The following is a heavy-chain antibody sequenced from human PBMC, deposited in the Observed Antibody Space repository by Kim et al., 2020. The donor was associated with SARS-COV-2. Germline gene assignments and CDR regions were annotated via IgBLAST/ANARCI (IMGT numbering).Heavy chain of an antibody. Sequence: IGEINHSGSTNYNPSLKSLVTISVDTSKNQFSLKLSSVPAAYTAVYYCARGHSPERVIHHNLYYYY. CDR3: ARGHSPERVIHHNLYYYY. V-gene: IGHV4-34*01. D-gene: IGHD3-16*02. CDR2: INHSGST. J-gene: IGHJ6*01.